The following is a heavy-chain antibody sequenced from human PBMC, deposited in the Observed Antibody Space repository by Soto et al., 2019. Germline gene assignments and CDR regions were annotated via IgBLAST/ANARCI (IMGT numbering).Heavy chain of an antibody. Sequence: SETLSLTCTVSGGSISSYYWSWIRQPPGKGLEWIGYIYYSGSTNYNPSLKSRVTISVDTSKNQFSLKLSSVTAADTAVYYCATLGIAVAGDVDYWGQGTLVTVSS. J-gene: IGHJ4*02. CDR1: GGSISSYY. V-gene: IGHV4-59*08. CDR3: ATLGIAVAGDVDY. CDR2: IYYSGST. D-gene: IGHD6-19*01.